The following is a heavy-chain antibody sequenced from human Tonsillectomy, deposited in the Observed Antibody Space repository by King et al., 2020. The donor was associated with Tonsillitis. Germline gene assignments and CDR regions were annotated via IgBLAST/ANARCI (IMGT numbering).Heavy chain of an antibody. CDR1: GLSSYW. Sequence: VQLVESGGGLVQPGGSLRLSCAASGLSSYWVHWVRQDPGKGLVWVSRINPEETTINYADSVKGRFTISRDNTKNTLYLQMNSLRGEDTAVYYCAADFTGYYDTWGQGTMVTVSS. D-gene: IGHD3-9*01. CDR2: INPEETTI. CDR3: AADFTGYYDT. J-gene: IGHJ3*02. V-gene: IGHV3-74*01.